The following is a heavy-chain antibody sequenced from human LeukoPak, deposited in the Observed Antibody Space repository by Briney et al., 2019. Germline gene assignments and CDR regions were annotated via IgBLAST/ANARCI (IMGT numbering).Heavy chain of an antibody. Sequence: PGGSLRLSCAASGFTFSSYWMHWVRQAPGKGLVWVSRIKSDGTSTSYADSVKGRFTVSRDNAKNTLYLQMNSLRAEDTAVYYCARDINYYDSSGYYKNYWGQGTLVTVSS. CDR1: GFTFSSYW. J-gene: IGHJ4*02. CDR2: IKSDGTST. D-gene: IGHD3-22*01. CDR3: ARDINYYDSSGYYKNY. V-gene: IGHV3-74*01.